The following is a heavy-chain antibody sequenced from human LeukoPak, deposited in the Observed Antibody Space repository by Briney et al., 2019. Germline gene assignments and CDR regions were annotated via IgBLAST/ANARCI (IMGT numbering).Heavy chain of an antibody. J-gene: IGHJ4*02. CDR1: GDSISTYY. Sequence: KSSDTLSLTCTVSGDSISTYYWSWIRQPPGKGLEWIGYIYYSGSTYYNPSLKSRVTISVDTSKNQFSLKLSSVTAADTAVYYCARGYDSSGNLDYWGQGTLVTVSS. CDR2: IYYSGST. V-gene: IGHV4-30-4*02. CDR3: ARGYDSSGNLDY. D-gene: IGHD3-22*01.